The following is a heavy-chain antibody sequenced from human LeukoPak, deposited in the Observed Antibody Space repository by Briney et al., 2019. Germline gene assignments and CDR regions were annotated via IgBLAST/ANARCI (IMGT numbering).Heavy chain of an antibody. CDR3: ARERGSSRYYYYYYMDV. V-gene: IGHV3-74*01. J-gene: IGHJ6*03. CDR1: RFTFSSYW. D-gene: IGHD6-6*01. CDR2: INTDGSST. Sequence: PGGSLRLSCAASRFTFSSYWMHWVRQAPGKGLVWVSRINTDGSSTSYADSVKGRFTISRDNAKNTLYLQMNSLRAEDTAVYHCARERGSSRYYYYYYMDVWGKGTTVTVSS.